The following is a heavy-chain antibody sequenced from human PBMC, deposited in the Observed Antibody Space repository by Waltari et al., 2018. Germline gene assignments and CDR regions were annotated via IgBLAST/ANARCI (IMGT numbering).Heavy chain of an antibody. CDR1: GFTFSSYA. CDR3: AKDRGYSYGYYFDY. D-gene: IGHD5-18*01. J-gene: IGHJ4*02. V-gene: IGHV3-23*01. Sequence: EVQLLESGGGLVQPGGSLRLSCAASGFTFSSYAMNWVRQAPGKALEWVSIISGSGDTTNYADSVKGRFTISRDNSKNTLYLQMNSLRAEDTAVYYCAKDRGYSYGYYFDYWGQGTLVIVSS. CDR2: ISGSGDTT.